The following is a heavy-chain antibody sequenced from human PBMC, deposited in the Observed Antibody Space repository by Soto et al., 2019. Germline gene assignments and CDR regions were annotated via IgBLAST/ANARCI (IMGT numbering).Heavy chain of an antibody. Sequence: QVQLVQSGAEVKKPGASVKVSCKASGYTFTSYYMHWVRQAPGQGLEWMGGIIPIFGTANYAQKFQGRVTITADESTSTAYMELSSLRSEDTAVYYCARGGIVGATTAFDIWGQGTMVTVSS. CDR3: ARGGIVGATTAFDI. J-gene: IGHJ3*02. V-gene: IGHV1-69*01. CDR1: GYTFTSYY. CDR2: IIPIFGTA. D-gene: IGHD1-26*01.